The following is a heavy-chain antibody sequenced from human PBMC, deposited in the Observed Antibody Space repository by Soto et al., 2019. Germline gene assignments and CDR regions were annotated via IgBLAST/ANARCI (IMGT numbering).Heavy chain of an antibody. CDR3: ARDSDFWSGLPQGDYYYYYMDV. CDR1: GYTFTSYA. V-gene: IGHV7-4-1*01. J-gene: IGHJ6*03. Sequence: GASVKVSCKASGYTFTSYAMNWVRQAPGQGLEWMGWINTNTGNPTYAQGFTGRFVFSLDTSVSTAYLQICSLKAEDTAVYYCARDSDFWSGLPQGDYYYYYMDVWGKGTTVTVSS. CDR2: INTNTGNP. D-gene: IGHD3-3*01.